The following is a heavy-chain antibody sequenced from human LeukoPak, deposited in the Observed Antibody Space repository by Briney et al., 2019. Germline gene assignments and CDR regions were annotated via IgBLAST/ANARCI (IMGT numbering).Heavy chain of an antibody. J-gene: IGHJ5*02. D-gene: IGHD4-11*01. CDR1: GGSISSYY. Sequence: PSETLSLTCTVSGGSISSYYWSWIRQPPGKGLEWIGYIYYSGSTNYNPSLKSRVTISVDTSKNQFSLKLSSVTAADTAVYYCARDHGYSNYGRDSFDPWGQGTLVTVSS. V-gene: IGHV4-59*01. CDR2: IYYSGST. CDR3: ARDHGYSNYGRDSFDP.